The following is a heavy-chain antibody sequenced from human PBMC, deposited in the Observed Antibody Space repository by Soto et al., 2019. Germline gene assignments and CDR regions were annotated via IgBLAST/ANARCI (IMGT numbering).Heavy chain of an antibody. D-gene: IGHD5-12*01. V-gene: IGHV1-3*05. J-gene: IGHJ6*02. CDR2: INAGNGNT. CDR3: ARPSDIVATIFYYGMDV. CDR1: GYTFTSYA. Sequence: QVQLVQSGAEEKKPGASVKVSCKASGYTFTSYAMHWVRQAHGQRLEWMGWINAGNGNTKYSQKFQGRVTITRDTSASTAYMERSSLRSEDTAVYYFARPSDIVATIFYYGMDVWGQGTTVTVSS.